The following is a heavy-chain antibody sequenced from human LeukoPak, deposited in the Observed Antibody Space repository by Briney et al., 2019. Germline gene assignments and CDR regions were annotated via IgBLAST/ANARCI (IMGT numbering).Heavy chain of an antibody. CDR3: ARDRLIIAVTDYYDSSGDAFDI. J-gene: IGHJ3*02. D-gene: IGHD3-22*01. CDR2: FDPEDGET. Sequence: GASVKVSCKVSGYTLTELSMHWVRQAPGKGPEWMGGFDPEDGETIYAQKFQGRVTMTEDTSTDTAYMELSSLRSEDTAVYYCARDRLIIAVTDYYDSSGDAFDIWGQGTMVTVSS. V-gene: IGHV1-24*01. CDR1: GYTLTELS.